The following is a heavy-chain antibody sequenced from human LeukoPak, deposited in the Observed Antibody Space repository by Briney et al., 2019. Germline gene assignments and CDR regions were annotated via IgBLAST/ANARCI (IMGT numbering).Heavy chain of an antibody. CDR2: IXXXXSEX. V-gene: IGHV3-7*01. D-gene: IGHD4-17*01. Sequence: GGSLXLSCAVSGFTFSRYWMXXXXXXXXXXXXXXANIXXXXSEXXYXXXXXXXXXXXXXNAKISLYLQMNSLRGDDTAVYYCARASTVATGWLDSWGQGTLVTVSS. CDR1: GFTFSRYW. CDR3: ARASTVATGWLDS. J-gene: IGHJ5*01.